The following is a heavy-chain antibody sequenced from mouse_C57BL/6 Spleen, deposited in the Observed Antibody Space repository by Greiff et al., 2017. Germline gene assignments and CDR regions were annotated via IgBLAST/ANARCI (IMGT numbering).Heavy chain of an antibody. J-gene: IGHJ4*01. CDR1: GFTFSDAW. V-gene: IGHV6-6*01. CDR3: TGGDYDVTMDY. CDR2: IRNKANTHAT. Sequence: EVQGVESGGGLVQPGGSLKLSCAASGFTFSDAWMDWVRQSPEKGLEWVAEIRNKANTHATSYAVSVKGRFTISSDDSKSCVYMRLNSLRAEDTGVYYCTGGDYDVTMDYWGQGTSVTVSS. D-gene: IGHD2-4*01.